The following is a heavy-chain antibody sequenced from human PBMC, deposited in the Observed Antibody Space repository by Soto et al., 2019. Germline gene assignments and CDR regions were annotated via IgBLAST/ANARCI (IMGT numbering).Heavy chain of an antibody. V-gene: IGHV4-39*01. CDR3: ARQGEYDFWSGDWAGYYYGMDV. CDR2: IYYSGST. CDR1: GGSIGSISYY. Sequence: SQTLFLTCTVSGGSIGSISYYWGWIRQPTVKGLEWIWSIYYSGSTYYNPSLKSRVTIYVDTSKNKFSLKLSSVTAVDTAVYYCARQGEYDFWSGDWAGYYYGMDVWGQGTTVTV. D-gene: IGHD3-3*01. J-gene: IGHJ6*02.